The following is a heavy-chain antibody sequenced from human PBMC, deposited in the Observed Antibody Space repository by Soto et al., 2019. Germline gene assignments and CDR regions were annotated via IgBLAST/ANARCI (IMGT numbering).Heavy chain of an antibody. J-gene: IGHJ4*02. CDR2: IFSGGGT. V-gene: IGHV3-53*01. Sequence: VQVVESGGGLIQPGGSLGVSCEVSGFSVTANYMSWVRQAPGKGLEWVSVIFSGGGTDYVDSVKGRFTISRDISKSTLYLQMNSLRAEETAVYYCHGYGYWGQGTLVTVSS. CDR1: GFSVTANY. CDR3: HGYGY. D-gene: IGHD5-12*01.